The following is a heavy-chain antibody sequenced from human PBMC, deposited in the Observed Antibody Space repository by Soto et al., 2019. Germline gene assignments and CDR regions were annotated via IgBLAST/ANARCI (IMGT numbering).Heavy chain of an antibody. V-gene: IGHV4-59*01. D-gene: IGHD3-10*01. CDR1: GGSISSYY. CDR2: IYYSGST. CDR3: ARVVTMVRGVNLSGMDV. Sequence: SETLYLTCTVSGGSISSYYWSWIRQPPGKGLEWIGYIYYSGSTNYNPSLKSRVTISVDTSKNQFSLKLSSVTAADTAVYYCARVVTMVRGVNLSGMDVWGQGTTVTVS. J-gene: IGHJ6*02.